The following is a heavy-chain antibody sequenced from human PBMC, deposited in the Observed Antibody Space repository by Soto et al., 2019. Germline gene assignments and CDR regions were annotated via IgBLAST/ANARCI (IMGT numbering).Heavy chain of an antibody. J-gene: IGHJ4*02. CDR2: ISVGSSTT. CDR1: GFSISSYS. CDR3: ARRSSSWYFDY. V-gene: IGHV3-48*01. D-gene: IGHD6-13*01. Sequence: PGGSLRLSCAASGFSISSYSLNWVRQAPGKGLERVSYISVGSSTTYYADSVKGRFTISRDNSKNTLNLQMNSLRAEDTAVYYCARRSSSWYFDYWAQGTLVTVSS.